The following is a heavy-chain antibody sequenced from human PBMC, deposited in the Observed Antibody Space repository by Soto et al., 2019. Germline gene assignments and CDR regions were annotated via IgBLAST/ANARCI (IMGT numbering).Heavy chain of an antibody. V-gene: IGHV3-23*01. D-gene: IGHD2-21*02. Sequence: LRLSCAASGFAFSSYAMSWVRQAPGKGLECVSAISGSGGSTYYADSVKGRFTISRDNSKNTLYLQMNSPRAEDTAVYYCAKGGDEYYYYGMDVWGQGTTVTVSS. J-gene: IGHJ6*02. CDR2: ISGSGGST. CDR1: GFAFSSYA. CDR3: AKGGDEYYYYGMDV.